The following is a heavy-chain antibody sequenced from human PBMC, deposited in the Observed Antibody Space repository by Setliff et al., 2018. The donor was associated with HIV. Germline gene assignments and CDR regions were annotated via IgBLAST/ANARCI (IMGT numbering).Heavy chain of an antibody. D-gene: IGHD6-19*01. V-gene: IGHV3-33*01. J-gene: IGHJ4*02. Sequence: GSLKISCAASGFTFSSYGMHWVRQAPGKGLEWVAVIWYDGSNKYYADSVKGRFTISRDNSKNTLYLQMNSLRDEDTAVYYCARDLGGIVVAAFDYWGQGTLVTVSS. CDR3: ARDLGGIVVAAFDY. CDR1: GFTFSSYG. CDR2: IWYDGSNK.